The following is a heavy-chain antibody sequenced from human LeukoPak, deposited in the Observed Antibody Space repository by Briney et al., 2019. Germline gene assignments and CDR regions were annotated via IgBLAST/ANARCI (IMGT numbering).Heavy chain of an antibody. Sequence: GGSLRLSCAASGFTVGSNYMSWVRQAPGKGLEWVSVIYSDDSTYYADSVKGRFTVSRDNSKNTLYLQMNSLRAEDTAVYYCARDNSDWPLNYWGQGTLVTVSS. CDR2: IYSDDST. CDR1: GFTVGSNY. CDR3: ARDNSDWPLNY. V-gene: IGHV3-53*01. J-gene: IGHJ4*02. D-gene: IGHD6-19*01.